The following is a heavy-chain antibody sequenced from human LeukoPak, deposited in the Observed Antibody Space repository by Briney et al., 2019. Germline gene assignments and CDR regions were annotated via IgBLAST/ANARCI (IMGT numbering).Heavy chain of an antibody. J-gene: IGHJ4*02. V-gene: IGHV3-21*01. CDR2: ISSSSSYI. CDR3: ARHDGITIFGGHHYFDY. D-gene: IGHD3-3*01. Sequence: GGSLRLSCAASGFTFSSYSMNWVRQAPGKGLEWVSSISSSSSYIYYADSVKGRFTISRDNAKNSLYLQMNSLRAEDTAVYYCARHDGITIFGGHHYFDYWGQGTLVTVSS. CDR1: GFTFSSYS.